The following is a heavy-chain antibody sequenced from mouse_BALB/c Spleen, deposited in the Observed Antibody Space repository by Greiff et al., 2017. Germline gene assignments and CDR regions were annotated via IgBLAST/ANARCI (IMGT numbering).Heavy chain of an antibody. CDR3: ARDGTYRGAIDY. D-gene: IGHD2-1*01. CDR1: GFSVSSFG. Sequence: EEQVGETGGGGGKKGGSRKLSCAAAGFSVSSFGMHWVRQAPEKGGEGGEERRRGRSTIDYADTVKGRFTISRDNPKNTLFLQMTSLRSEDTAMYYCARDGTYRGAIDYSVHCPSVPVSS. J-gene: IGHJ4*01. V-gene: IGHV5-17*02. CDR2: RRRGRSTI.